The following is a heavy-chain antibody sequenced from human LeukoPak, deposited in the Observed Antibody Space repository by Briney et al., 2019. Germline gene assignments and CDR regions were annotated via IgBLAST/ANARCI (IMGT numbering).Heavy chain of an antibody. V-gene: IGHV3-7*03. CDR1: GFTFSTYW. CDR3: AKEGRSLQTY. CDR2: IKQDGSEK. J-gene: IGHJ4*02. D-gene: IGHD5-24*01. Sequence: PGGSLRLSCAASGFTFSTYWMSWVRQAPGKGLEWVANIKQDGSEKNYVDSVKGRFTISRDNARNSLYLQMNSLRAEDTAVYYCAKEGRSLQTYWGQGTLVTVSS.